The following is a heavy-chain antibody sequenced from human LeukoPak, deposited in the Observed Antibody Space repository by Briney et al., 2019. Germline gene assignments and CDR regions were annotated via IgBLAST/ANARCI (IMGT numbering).Heavy chain of an antibody. CDR2: ISGSGGST. V-gene: IGHV3-23*01. CDR3: AKLGSYYTFDY. D-gene: IGHD1-26*01. CDR1: GFTFSNYA. Sequence: GGSQRLSCAASGFTFSNYAMSWVRQAPGKGLEWVSTISGSGGSTYYADSVKGRFTISRDNSKNTLYLQMNSLRAEDTAVYYCAKLGSYYTFDYWGQGTLVTVSS. J-gene: IGHJ4*02.